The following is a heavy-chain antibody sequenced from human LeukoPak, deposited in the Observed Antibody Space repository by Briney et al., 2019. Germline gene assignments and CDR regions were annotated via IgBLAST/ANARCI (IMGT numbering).Heavy chain of an antibody. V-gene: IGHV3-48*03. CDR2: ISSSGSTI. J-gene: IGHJ4*02. CDR3: ARGEEYYYDSSGYYGGVDY. Sequence: PGGSLRLSCAASGFTFSSYEMNWVRQAPGKGLEWVSYISSSGSTIYYADSVKGRFTISRDNAKNSLYLQMNSLRAEDTAVYYCARGEEYYYDSSGYYGGVDYWGQGTLVTVSS. D-gene: IGHD3-22*01. CDR1: GFTFSSYE.